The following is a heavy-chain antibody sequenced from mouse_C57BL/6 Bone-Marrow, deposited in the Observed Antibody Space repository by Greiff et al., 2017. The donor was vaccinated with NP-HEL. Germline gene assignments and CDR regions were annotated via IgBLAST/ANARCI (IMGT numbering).Heavy chain of an antibody. CDR2: INPSSGYT. CDR1: GYTFTSYW. Sequence: QVHVKQSGAELAKPGASVKLSCKASGYTFTSYWMHWVKQRPGQGLEWIGYINPSSGYTKYNQKFKDKATLTADKSSSTAYMQLSSLTYEDSAVYYCASMKGSPRNYFDYWGQGTTLTVSS. CDR3: ASMKGSPRNYFDY. J-gene: IGHJ2*01. D-gene: IGHD3-3*01. V-gene: IGHV1-7*01.